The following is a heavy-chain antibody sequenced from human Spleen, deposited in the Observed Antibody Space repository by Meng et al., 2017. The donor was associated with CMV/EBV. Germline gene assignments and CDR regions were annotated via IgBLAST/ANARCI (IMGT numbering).Heavy chain of an antibody. J-gene: IGHJ5*02. V-gene: IGHV4-34*01. CDR2: INHSVTT. Sequence: LTYAVHGGSFSTYYWNWIRQPPGKGLEWIGEINHSVTTNYNPSLKSRVTISLDTSKNHFSLRLSSVTAADTAVYYCARRGWNLDWFDPWGQGTLVTVSS. CDR1: GGSFSTYY. CDR3: ARRGWNLDWFDP. D-gene: IGHD1-7*01.